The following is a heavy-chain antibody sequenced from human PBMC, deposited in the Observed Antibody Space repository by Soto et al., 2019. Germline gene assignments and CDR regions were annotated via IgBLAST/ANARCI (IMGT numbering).Heavy chain of an antibody. Sequence: GGSLRLSCAASGFTVSSNYMSWVRQAPGKGLEWVSVIYSGGSTYYADSVKGRFTISRDNSKNTLYLQMNSLRAEDTAVYYCAKILSSSWPLTIVDYWGQGTLVAVSS. J-gene: IGHJ4*02. D-gene: IGHD6-13*01. CDR1: GFTVSSNY. V-gene: IGHV3-66*01. CDR3: AKILSSSWPLTIVDY. CDR2: IYSGGST.